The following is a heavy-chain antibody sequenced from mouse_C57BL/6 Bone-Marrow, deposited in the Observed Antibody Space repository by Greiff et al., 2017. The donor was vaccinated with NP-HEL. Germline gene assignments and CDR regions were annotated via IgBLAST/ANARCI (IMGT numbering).Heavy chain of an antibody. Sequence: VKLQESGAELVRPGSSVKLSCKASGYTFTSYWMHWVKQRPIQGLEWIGNIDPSDSETHYNQKFKDKATLTVDKSSSTAYMQLSSLTSEDSAVYYCARNWDNYYAMDYWGQGTSVTVSS. CDR1: GYTFTSYW. CDR2: IDPSDSET. CDR3: ARNWDNYYAMDY. V-gene: IGHV1-52*01. J-gene: IGHJ4*01. D-gene: IGHD4-1*01.